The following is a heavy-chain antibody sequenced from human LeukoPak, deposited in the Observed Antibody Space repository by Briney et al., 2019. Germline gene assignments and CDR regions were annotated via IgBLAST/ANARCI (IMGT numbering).Heavy chain of an antibody. Sequence: ASVNVSCKASGFTFTSSAVQWVRQARGQRLEWIGWIVVGSGNTNYAQKFQERVTITRDVSTSTAYMELSSLRSEDTAVYYCAVRRPGGAFDIWGQGTMVTVSS. J-gene: IGHJ3*02. V-gene: IGHV1-58*01. D-gene: IGHD2-15*01. CDR1: GFTFTSSA. CDR3: AVRRPGGAFDI. CDR2: IVVGSGNT.